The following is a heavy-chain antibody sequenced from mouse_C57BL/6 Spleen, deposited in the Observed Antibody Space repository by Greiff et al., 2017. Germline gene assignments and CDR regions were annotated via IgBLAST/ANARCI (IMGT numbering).Heavy chain of an antibody. V-gene: IGHV5-4*01. D-gene: IGHD4-1*01. CDR3: ATSPVNWDRFAY. J-gene: IGHJ3*01. CDR1: GFTFSSYA. CDR2: ISDGGSYT. Sequence: EVQGVESGGGLVKPGGSLKISCAASGFTFSSYAMSWVRQTPEKRLEWVATISDGGSYTYYPDNVKGRFTISRDNAKNNLYLQMSHLKSEDTAMYYCATSPVNWDRFAYWGQGTLVTVSA.